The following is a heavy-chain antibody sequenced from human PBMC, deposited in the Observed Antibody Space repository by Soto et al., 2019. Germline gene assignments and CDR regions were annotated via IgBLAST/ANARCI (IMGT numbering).Heavy chain of an antibody. CDR3: ARDEVLLPAFDI. CDR2: INHSGST. D-gene: IGHD2-15*01. V-gene: IGHV4-34*01. J-gene: IGHJ3*02. CDR1: GGSFSGYY. Sequence: QVQLQQWGAGLLKPSETLSLTCAVYGGSFSGYYWSWIRQPPGKGLEWIGEINHSGSTNYNPSLKSRVTISVDTSKNQFSLKLSSVTAADTAVYYCARDEVLLPAFDIWGQGTMVTVSS.